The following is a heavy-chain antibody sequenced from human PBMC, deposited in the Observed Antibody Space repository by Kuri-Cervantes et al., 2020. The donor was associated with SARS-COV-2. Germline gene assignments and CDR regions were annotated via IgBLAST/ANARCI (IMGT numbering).Heavy chain of an antibody. Sequence: AAVKVSCKSSGYNFSEYYVHWLRQAPGQGLEWVGWISAYNGNTNDAQKLQGRVTMTTDTYTSTAYMELRSLRADDTAEYYCARNLGVLAFGVLLDWGQGTLVTVSS. CDR2: ISAYNGNT. D-gene: IGHD3-10*01. V-gene: IGHV1-18*04. CDR1: GYNFSEYY. CDR3: ARNLGVLAFGVLLD. J-gene: IGHJ4*02.